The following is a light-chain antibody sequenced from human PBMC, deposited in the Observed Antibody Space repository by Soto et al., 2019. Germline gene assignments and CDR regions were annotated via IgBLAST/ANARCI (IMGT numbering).Light chain of an antibody. J-gene: IGLJ1*01. CDR1: SSDVGSYNL. CDR2: EVS. CDR3: CSYVGTRMYV. V-gene: IGLV2-23*02. Sequence: QSALTQPASVSGSPGQSITISCTGTSSDVGSYNLVSWYRQHPGKAPKLMIYEVSRRPSGVSNRFSGSKSGNTASLTISGLKAEDEADYYCCSYVGTRMYVFGTGTKLTVL.